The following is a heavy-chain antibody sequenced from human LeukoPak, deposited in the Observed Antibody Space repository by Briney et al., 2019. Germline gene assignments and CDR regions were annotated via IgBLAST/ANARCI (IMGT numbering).Heavy chain of an antibody. Sequence: SETLSLTCTVSGGSISSSSYYWGWIRQPPGKGLERIGSIYYSGSPYCNPSLKSRDTISVDTSQNLFSLKLTSVTAAGLAVLSCARVYISGWGYYFDYWGQGTLVTVSS. CDR2: IYYSGSP. D-gene: IGHD6-19*01. CDR3: ARVYISGWGYYFDY. V-gene: IGHV4-39*07. CDR1: GGSISSSSYY. J-gene: IGHJ4*02.